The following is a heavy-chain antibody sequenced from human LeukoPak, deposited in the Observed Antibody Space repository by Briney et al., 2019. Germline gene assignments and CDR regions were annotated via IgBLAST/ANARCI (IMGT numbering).Heavy chain of an antibody. V-gene: IGHV1-2*02. J-gene: IGHJ5*02. Sequence: ASVKVSCKASGYTFTGYYMHWVRQAPGQGLEWMGWINPNSGGTNYAQKFQGRVTMTRDTSISTAYMELSRLRSDDTAVYYCARAAVWSGYPQPNWFDPWGQGTLVTVSS. D-gene: IGHD3-3*01. CDR3: ARAAVWSGYPQPNWFDP. CDR2: INPNSGGT. CDR1: GYTFTGYY.